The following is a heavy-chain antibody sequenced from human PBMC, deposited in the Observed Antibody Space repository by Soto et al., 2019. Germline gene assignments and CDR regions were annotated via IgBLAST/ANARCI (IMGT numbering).Heavy chain of an antibody. J-gene: IGHJ4*02. V-gene: IGHV1-46*01. CDR3: ARVGAKTGTTLYYFDY. Sequence: ASVKVSCKASGYTFTSYYMHWVRQAPGQGLEWMGIINPSGGSTSYAQKYQGRVTMTRDTSTSTVYMKLSSLRSEDTAVDYCARVGAKTGTTLYYFDYWGQGTLVTVSS. CDR2: INPSGGST. D-gene: IGHD1-1*01. CDR1: GYTFTSYY.